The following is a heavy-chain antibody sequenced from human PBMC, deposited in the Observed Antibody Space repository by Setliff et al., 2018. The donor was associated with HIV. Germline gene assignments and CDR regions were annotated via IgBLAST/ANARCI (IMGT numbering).Heavy chain of an antibody. CDR1: GVSVSSGGYY. J-gene: IGHJ1*01. V-gene: IGHV4-31*03. Sequence: SETLSLTCTVSGVSVSSGGYYWSWIRQHPGKGLEWIGDVHHTGTTYLNPSLKSRITISVDTSKNQLSLKLGFVTAADTAVYHCARGESSTWDLAEHFQHWGHGTLVTVSS. CDR3: ARGESSTWDLAEHFQH. CDR2: VHHTGTT. D-gene: IGHD2-2*01.